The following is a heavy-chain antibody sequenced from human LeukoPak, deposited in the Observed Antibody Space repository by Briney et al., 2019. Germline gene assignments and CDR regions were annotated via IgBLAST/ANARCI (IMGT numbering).Heavy chain of an antibody. V-gene: IGHV4-59*01. CDR3: ARGGSSILRYFDY. CDR2: IYYSGST. Sequence: SETLSLTCTVSGGSISSYYWSWIRQPPGKGLEWIGYIYYSGSTNYNPSLKSRVTTSVDTSKNQFSLKLSSVTAADTAVYYCARGGSSILRYFDYWGQGTLVTVSS. CDR1: GGSISSYY. J-gene: IGHJ4*02. D-gene: IGHD6-6*01.